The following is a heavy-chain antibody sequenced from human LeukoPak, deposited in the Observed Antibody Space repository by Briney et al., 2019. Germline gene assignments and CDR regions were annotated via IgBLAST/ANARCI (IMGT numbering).Heavy chain of an antibody. CDR2: IYNSGST. Sequence: SETLSLTCTVSGGSISSYYWSWIRQPAGKGLEWIGRIYNSGSTNYQSSLKSRFTISVDTSKNQFSLKLSSVTAADTAVYYCARVTKEIFDFWGQGTLVTVSS. CDR3: ARVTKEIFDF. V-gene: IGHV4-4*07. D-gene: IGHD5-24*01. CDR1: GGSISSYY. J-gene: IGHJ4*02.